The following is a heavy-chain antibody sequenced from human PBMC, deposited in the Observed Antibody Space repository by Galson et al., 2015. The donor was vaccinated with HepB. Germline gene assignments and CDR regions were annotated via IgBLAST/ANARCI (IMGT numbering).Heavy chain of an antibody. V-gene: IGHV6-1*01. CDR1: GDSVSSNSAA. D-gene: IGHD2-15*01. Sequence: CAISGDSVSSNSAAWNWIRQSPSRGLEWLGRTYYRSKWSNDYAVSVKSRATINPDTSKNQLSLQLNSVTPEDTAVYYCAREHCSGGSCHWQFDSWGQGTLVTVSS. CDR2: TYYRSKWSN. CDR3: AREHCSGGSCHWQFDS. J-gene: IGHJ4*02.